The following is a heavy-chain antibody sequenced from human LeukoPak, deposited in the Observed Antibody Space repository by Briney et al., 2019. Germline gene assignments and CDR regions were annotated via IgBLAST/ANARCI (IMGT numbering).Heavy chain of an antibody. J-gene: IGHJ4*02. Sequence: SGTLSLTCAVSSGSIFSSNWWSWVRQPPGKGLEWIGQIFHSGSTNYNPSLKSRVTISVDTSKNQFSLKLSSVTAADTAVYYCARGGYSYGTDFDYWGQGTLVTVSS. CDR1: SGSIFSSNW. D-gene: IGHD5-18*01. CDR2: IFHSGST. V-gene: IGHV4-4*02. CDR3: ARGGYSYGTDFDY.